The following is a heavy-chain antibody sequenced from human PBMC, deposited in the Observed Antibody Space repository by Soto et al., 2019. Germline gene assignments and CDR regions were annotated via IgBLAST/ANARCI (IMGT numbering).Heavy chain of an antibody. CDR3: ARFGTETQDDY. V-gene: IGHV1-3*01. CDR2: INPGNGNT. CDR1: GYTFSNFA. D-gene: IGHD3-16*01. Sequence: ASVKVSCKASGYTFSNFAMYWVRQAPGQRLEWMGWINPGNGNTKYSQTFQGRVTITRDTSASTAYMELSSLRSEDTAVYYCARFGTETQDDYWGQGTLVTVSS. J-gene: IGHJ4*02.